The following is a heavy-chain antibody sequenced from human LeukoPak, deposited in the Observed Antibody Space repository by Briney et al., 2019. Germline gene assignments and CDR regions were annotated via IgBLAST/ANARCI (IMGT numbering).Heavy chain of an antibody. CDR3: GRDGGYDRGGGGRYFDY. J-gene: IGHJ4*02. Sequence: PSETLSLTCTVSGGSISSSRYYWGWIRQPPGKGLEWIGYIYYSGSTNCNPSLKSRVTISVDTSKNQFSLKLSSVTAADTAVYYWGRDGGYDRGGGGRYFDYWGQGTLVTVSS. D-gene: IGHD3-22*01. CDR2: IYYSGST. V-gene: IGHV4-61*01. CDR1: GGSISSSRYY.